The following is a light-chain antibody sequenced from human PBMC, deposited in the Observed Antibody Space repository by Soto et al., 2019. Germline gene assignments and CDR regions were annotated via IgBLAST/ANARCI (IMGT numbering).Light chain of an antibody. CDR3: QHYGNSPT. Sequence: EIVLTQSPGTLSLSPGDGATLSCRASQSVSSGYLAWYQQKPGQAPRLFIYSASRRATGIPDRFSGSGSGTDFTLSISRLEPEDFAVYWCQHYGNSPTFGQGTKVQIK. V-gene: IGKV3-20*01. CDR1: QSVSSGY. J-gene: IGKJ1*01. CDR2: SAS.